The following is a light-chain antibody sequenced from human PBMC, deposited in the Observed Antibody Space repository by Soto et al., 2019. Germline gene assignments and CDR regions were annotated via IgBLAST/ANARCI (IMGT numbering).Light chain of an antibody. CDR1: SSDVGSYNL. Sequence: QSALTQPASVSGSPGQSITISCTGTSSDVGSYNLVSWYQQHPRKAPKLMIYEGSKRPSGVSNRYSGSKSGNTASLTISGLQAEDEADYYCCSYAGSSTHVVFGGGTKVTVL. CDR2: EGS. V-gene: IGLV2-23*01. CDR3: CSYAGSSTHVV. J-gene: IGLJ2*01.